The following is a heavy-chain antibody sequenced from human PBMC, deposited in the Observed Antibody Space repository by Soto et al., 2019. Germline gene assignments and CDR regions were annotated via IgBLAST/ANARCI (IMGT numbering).Heavy chain of an antibody. CDR1: GFTVSSKY. J-gene: IGHJ6*04. CDR2: IQSGRPT. V-gene: IGHV3-66*01. Sequence: EVHLVESGGGLVQPGGSLRLSCAASGFTVSSKYMSWVRQAPGKGLEWVSLIQSGRPTYYADSVKGRFTISIDTSENTLHLQMDSLRAEDTAVYYCSRVDVLCDGGRCYGVPLDVLGKGTTVTVSS. D-gene: IGHD2-15*01. CDR3: SRVDVLCDGGRCYGVPLDV.